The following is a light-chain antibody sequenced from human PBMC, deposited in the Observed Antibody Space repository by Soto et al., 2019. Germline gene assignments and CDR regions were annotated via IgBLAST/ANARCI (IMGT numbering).Light chain of an antibody. CDR2: EVN. CDR1: SSDVGGYNY. V-gene: IGLV2-8*01. Sequence: QSALTQPPSASGSPGQSVSISCTGTSSDVGGYNYVSWYQQHPGKVPKLIIYEVNKRPSGVPDRFSGSKSGNTASLTVTGLQAEYEADYYCTSYAGVNNVFRTGTKLTVL. J-gene: IGLJ1*01. CDR3: TSYAGVNNV.